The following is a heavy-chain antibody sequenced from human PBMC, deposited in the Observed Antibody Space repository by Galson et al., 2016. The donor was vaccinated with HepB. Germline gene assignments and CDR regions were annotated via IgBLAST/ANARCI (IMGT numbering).Heavy chain of an antibody. CDR2: IFHTGST. V-gene: IGHV4-4*02. J-gene: IGHJ4*02. Sequence: SETLSLTCAVSGGSIIISTWWSWVRQPPGKGLEWIGEIFHTGSTNYNPSLKSRVTMSVDKSKNQFSLQLASLNAADTALYHCAKGVGPAAGGVGFDSWGQGTLVTVSS. CDR1: GGSIIISTW. D-gene: IGHD2-2*01. CDR3: AKGVGPAAGGVGFDS.